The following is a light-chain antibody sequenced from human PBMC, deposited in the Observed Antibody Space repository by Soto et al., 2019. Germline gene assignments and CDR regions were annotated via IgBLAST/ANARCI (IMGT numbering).Light chain of an antibody. Sequence: EIVLTQSPGTLSLSPGERATLSCRASQSVGSSYLAWYQQKPGQAPRLLINDSSNRATGIPARFSGSGSGTEFTLTISRLEPEDFAVYFCQQSRSAITFGQGTRLEIK. V-gene: IGKV3-20*01. CDR1: QSVGSSY. J-gene: IGKJ5*01. CDR3: QQSRSAIT. CDR2: DSS.